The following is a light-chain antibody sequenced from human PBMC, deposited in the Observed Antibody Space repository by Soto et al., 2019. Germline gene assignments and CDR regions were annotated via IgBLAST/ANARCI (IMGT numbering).Light chain of an antibody. CDR2: EVS. V-gene: IGLV2-8*01. CDR3: SSYESILTLV. CDR1: SSDVGGYNY. J-gene: IGLJ2*01. Sequence: QSVLTQPPSASGSPGQSVTISCTGTSSDVGGYNYFSWYQQHPGKAPKLMIYEVSKRPSGVPDRFSGSKSGTTASLTVSGLQGEDEDDYCCSSYESILTLVFGGGTQLTVL.